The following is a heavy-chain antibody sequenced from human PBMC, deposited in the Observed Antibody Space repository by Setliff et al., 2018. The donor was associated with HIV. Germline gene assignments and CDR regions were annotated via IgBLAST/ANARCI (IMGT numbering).Heavy chain of an antibody. D-gene: IGHD2-8*02. CDR3: ATLDLGDIVLGNPRLFYFQH. CDR1: GFTFRSYE. CDR2: IGSSGNTI. J-gene: IGHJ1*01. V-gene: IGHV3-48*03. Sequence: PGGSLRLSCAASGFTFRSYEMNWVRQAPGEGLEWVSHIGSSGNTINYADSVEGRFTVSRDNAKNSLYLQMNSLRAEDTAVYYCATLDLGDIVLGNPRLFYFQHWGQGTLVTVSS.